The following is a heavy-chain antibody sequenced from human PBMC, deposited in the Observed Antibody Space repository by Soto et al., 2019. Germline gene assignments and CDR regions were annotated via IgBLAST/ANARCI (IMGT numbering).Heavy chain of an antibody. CDR1: GGSISSYY. J-gene: IGHJ4*02. Sequence: SETLSLTCTVSGGSISSYYWSWIRQPAGKGLEWIGRIYTSGSTNYNPSLKGRVTMSVDTSKNQFSLKLSSVTAADTAVYYCARLPRSAAAGVPVYYFDYWGQGTLVTVSS. CDR3: ARLPRSAAAGVPVYYFDY. CDR2: IYTSGST. D-gene: IGHD6-13*01. V-gene: IGHV4-4*07.